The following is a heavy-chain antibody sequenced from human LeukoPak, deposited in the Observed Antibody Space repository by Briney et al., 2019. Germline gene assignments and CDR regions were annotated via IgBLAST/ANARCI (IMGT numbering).Heavy chain of an antibody. Sequence: PSETLSLTCSVSGGSVSSSSFYWGWIRQPPGKGLEWIGSIYYSGSAYYNPSLESRVTISLEMSKNQFSLKLSSVTAADTAVYYCASDVRGADCNSTNCYRGMDVWGQGTTVTVSS. CDR3: ASDVRGADCNSTNCYRGMDV. D-gene: IGHD2-2*01. CDR1: GGSVSSSSFY. J-gene: IGHJ6*02. CDR2: IYYSGSA. V-gene: IGHV4-39*07.